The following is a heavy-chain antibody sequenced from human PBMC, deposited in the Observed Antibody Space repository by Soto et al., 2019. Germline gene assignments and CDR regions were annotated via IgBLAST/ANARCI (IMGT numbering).Heavy chain of an antibody. V-gene: IGHV6-1*01. J-gene: IGHJ4*02. Sequence: SQTLSPTCAICGDSVSNNGATWNWIRQSPSRGLEWLGRAYYRSRWQYDYATSVRSRITINPDTSKNQISLQLTSVTPEDTAVYYCARDPPDFNSGFDSWGQGSLVTVS. CDR3: ARDPPDFNSGFDS. D-gene: IGHD1-26*01. CDR2: AYYRSRWQY. CDR1: GDSVSNNGAT.